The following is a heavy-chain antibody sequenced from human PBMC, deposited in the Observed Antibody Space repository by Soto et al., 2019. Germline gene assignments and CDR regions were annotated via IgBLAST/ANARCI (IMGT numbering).Heavy chain of an antibody. CDR1: GFSFSTYS. CDR2: ISSRSYTI. Sequence: EVQLVESGGGLVQPGGSLRLSCAASGFSFSTYSMNWVRQAPGKGLEWVSYISSRSYTIYYIDSVKGRITISRDNAKRSLYLQMNSLRDEDTAVYYCARGGSSSDNGMDVWGQGTTVTVSS. V-gene: IGHV3-48*02. D-gene: IGHD6-6*01. CDR3: ARGGSSSDNGMDV. J-gene: IGHJ6*02.